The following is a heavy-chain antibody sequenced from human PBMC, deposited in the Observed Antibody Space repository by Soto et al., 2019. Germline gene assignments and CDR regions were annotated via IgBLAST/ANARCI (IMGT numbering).Heavy chain of an antibody. Sequence: SETLSLTCTVSGGSISSGGYYWGWIRQHPGKGLEWIGCVYYSGRTYYNPSLKSRITISVDTSKKYFFLKLSSVTAADTAVYYCASTKDYSSSLDYWGQGVLVTVYS. CDR3: ASTKDYSSSLDY. V-gene: IGHV4-31*03. CDR1: GGSISSGGYY. D-gene: IGHD6-6*01. J-gene: IGHJ4*02. CDR2: VYYSGRT.